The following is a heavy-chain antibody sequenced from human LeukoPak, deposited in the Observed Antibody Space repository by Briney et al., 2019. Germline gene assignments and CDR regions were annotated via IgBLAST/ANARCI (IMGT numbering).Heavy chain of an antibody. CDR2: INPNSGGT. D-gene: IGHD2-2*01. V-gene: IGHV1-2*02. CDR1: GYTFTGYY. Sequence: ASVKVSCKASGYTFTGYYMHWVRQAPGQGLEWMGWINPNSGGTNYAQKFQGRVTMTRDTSTSTAYMELSRLRSDDTAVYYCAREMYCSSTSCYAYFDYWGQGTLVTVSS. J-gene: IGHJ4*02. CDR3: AREMYCSSTSCYAYFDY.